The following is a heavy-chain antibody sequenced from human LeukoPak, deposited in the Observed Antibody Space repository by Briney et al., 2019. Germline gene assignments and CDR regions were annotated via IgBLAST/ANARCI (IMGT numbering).Heavy chain of an antibody. CDR2: ISSSGSTI. CDR1: GFTFSSYE. Sequence: QPGGSLRLSCAASGFTFSSYEMNWVRHAPGKGLEGVSYISSSGSTIYYADSVKGRFTISRDNAKNSLYLQRNSLRAEDTAVYYCARDQDSYGFYYYYGMDVWGQGTTVTVSS. J-gene: IGHJ6*02. V-gene: IGHV3-48*03. D-gene: IGHD5-18*01. CDR3: ARDQDSYGFYYYYGMDV.